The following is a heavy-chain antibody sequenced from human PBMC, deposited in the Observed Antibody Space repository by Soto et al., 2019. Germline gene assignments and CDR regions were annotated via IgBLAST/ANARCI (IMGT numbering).Heavy chain of an antibody. J-gene: IGHJ6*02. CDR2: ISYDGSNK. CDR3: AKGISEDYYGMDV. V-gene: IGHV3-30*18. CDR1: GFTFSSYG. Sequence: QVQLVESGGGMVQPGRSLRLSCAASGFTFSSYGMHWVRQAPGKGLEWVAVISYDGSNKYYADSVKGRFTISRDNSKNTLYLQMNSLRAEDTAVYYCAKGISEDYYGMDVWGQGTTVTVSS.